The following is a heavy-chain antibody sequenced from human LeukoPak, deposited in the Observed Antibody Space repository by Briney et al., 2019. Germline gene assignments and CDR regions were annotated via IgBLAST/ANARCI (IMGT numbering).Heavy chain of an antibody. CDR2: ISGSGGST. J-gene: IGHJ4*02. CDR1: GFTFSSYA. D-gene: IGHD3-22*01. Sequence: PGGSLRLSCAASGFTFSSYAMSWVRQAPGKGLEWVSAISGSGGSTYYADSVEGRFTISRDNSKNTLYVQMNSLRAEDTAVYYCAKGPVRTYYYESSGYQSYWGQGTLVTVSS. CDR3: AKGPVRTYYYESSGYQSY. V-gene: IGHV3-23*01.